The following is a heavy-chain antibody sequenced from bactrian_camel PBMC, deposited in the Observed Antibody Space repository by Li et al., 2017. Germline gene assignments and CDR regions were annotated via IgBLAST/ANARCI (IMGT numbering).Heavy chain of an antibody. CDR3: AAERRRWGGSGYCPRAEFGY. CDR2: ADPDGST. CDR1: GFTFSSYC. V-gene: IGHV3S26*01. Sequence: QLVESGGGLVQPGGSLRLSCAASGFTFSSYCMGWFRQAPGKEREAVGDADPDGSTSYADSVKGRFTISRDNAKNSLYLQMNSLKPEDTAMYYCAAERRRWGGSGYCPRAEFGYWGQGTQVTVS. D-gene: IGHD2*01. J-gene: IGHJ6*01.